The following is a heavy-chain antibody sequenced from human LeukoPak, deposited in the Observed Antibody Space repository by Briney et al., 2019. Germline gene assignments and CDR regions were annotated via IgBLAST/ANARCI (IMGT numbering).Heavy chain of an antibody. CDR2: INPNRGGT. J-gene: IGHJ4*02. Sequence: ASVKVSCKASGYTFTGYYMHWVRQAPGQGLEWMGWINPNRGGTNYAQKFQGRVTMTRDTSISTAYMELSRLRSDDTAVYYCARPTGVVVAATVFDYWGQGTLVTVSS. D-gene: IGHD2-15*01. CDR1: GYTFTGYY. CDR3: ARPTGVVVAATVFDY. V-gene: IGHV1-2*02.